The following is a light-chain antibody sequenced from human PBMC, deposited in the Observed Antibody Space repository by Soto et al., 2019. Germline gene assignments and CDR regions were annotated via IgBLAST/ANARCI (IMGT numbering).Light chain of an antibody. V-gene: IGKV3-20*01. CDR1: QSVSSSY. CDR3: QQYGSSPPWT. Sequence: EIVLTQSPGTLSLSPGETATLSCRASQSVSSSYLAWYQQKPGQAPRLLIYGASSRATGIPDSFSGSGSGTDFTLTISRLEPEDFAVYYCQQYGSSPPWTFGQGTKVEI. J-gene: IGKJ1*01. CDR2: GAS.